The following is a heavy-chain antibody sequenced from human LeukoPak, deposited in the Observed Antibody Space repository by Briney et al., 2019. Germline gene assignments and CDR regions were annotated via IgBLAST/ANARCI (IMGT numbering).Heavy chain of an antibody. CDR2: INPNSGGT. V-gene: IGHV1-2*02. CDR3: ATPRGPNCSGGSCYGGGFDY. Sequence: GASVKVSCKASGYTFTGYYMHWVRQAPGQGLEWMGWINPNSGGTNYAQKFQGRVTMTRDTSISTAYMELSRLRSDDTAVYYCATPRGPNCSGGSCYGGGFDYWGQGTLVTVSS. D-gene: IGHD2-15*01. CDR1: GYTFTGYY. J-gene: IGHJ4*02.